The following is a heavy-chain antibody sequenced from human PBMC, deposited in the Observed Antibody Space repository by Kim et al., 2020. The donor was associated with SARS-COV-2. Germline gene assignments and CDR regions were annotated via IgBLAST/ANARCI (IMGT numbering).Heavy chain of an antibody. CDR1: GFTFSSYG. CDR2: ISYDGSNK. Sequence: GGSLRLSCAASGFTFSSYGMHWVRQAPGKGLEWVAVISYDGSNKYYADSVKGRFTISRDNSKNTLYLQMNSLRAEDTAVYYCAKEEYDFWSGYYFSSYGMDVWGQGTTVTVSS. CDR3: AKEEYDFWSGYYFSSYGMDV. D-gene: IGHD3-3*01. V-gene: IGHV3-30*18. J-gene: IGHJ6*02.